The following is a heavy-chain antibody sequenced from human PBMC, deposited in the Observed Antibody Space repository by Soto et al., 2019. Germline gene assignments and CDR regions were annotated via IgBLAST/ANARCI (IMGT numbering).Heavy chain of an antibody. CDR2: IYPGDSDT. J-gene: IGHJ3*01. V-gene: IGHV5-51*01. D-gene: IGHD2-15*01. Sequence: EVQLVQSGAEVKKPGESLKISCKTSGYIFTSHWIGWVRRMPGKGLEWLGIIYPGDSDTRYSPSFQGQVTISADKSITTAYLQWSSLKASDTAFYYCARALKDPVMAHRAFDLWGQGTMVTVSS. CDR1: GYIFTSHW. CDR3: ARALKDPVMAHRAFDL.